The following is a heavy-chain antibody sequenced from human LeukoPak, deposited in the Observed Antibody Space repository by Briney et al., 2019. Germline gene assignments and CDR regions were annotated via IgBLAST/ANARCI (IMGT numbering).Heavy chain of an antibody. V-gene: IGHV3-23*01. CDR2: ISGSGGST. Sequence: GGSLRLSCAASGFTFSSYAMSWVRQAPGKGLEWVSAISGSGGSTYYADSVKGRFTISRDNSKNTLYLQMNSLRAEDTAVYYCAKDGFCSGGSCYSPRWFDPWGQGTLVTVSS. J-gene: IGHJ5*02. CDR3: AKDGFCSGGSCYSPRWFDP. D-gene: IGHD2-15*01. CDR1: GFTFSSYA.